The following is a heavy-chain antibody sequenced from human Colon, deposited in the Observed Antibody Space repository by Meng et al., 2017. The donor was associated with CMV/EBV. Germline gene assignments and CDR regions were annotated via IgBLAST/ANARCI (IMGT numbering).Heavy chain of an antibody. V-gene: IGHV1-8*03. CDR3: ARGRLSGLTIFYGLDV. J-gene: IGHJ6*02. CDR2: MSPTSGKT. CDR1: GYTFTNYD. Sequence: ASAKVSCNASGYTFTNYDIHWVRQATGHGLEWMGWMSPTSGKTGYAQKFQGRVTLFRNTSISTAYMDLNSLRSEDTAVYYCARGRLSGLTIFYGLDVWGQGTTVTVSS. D-gene: IGHD3-3*01.